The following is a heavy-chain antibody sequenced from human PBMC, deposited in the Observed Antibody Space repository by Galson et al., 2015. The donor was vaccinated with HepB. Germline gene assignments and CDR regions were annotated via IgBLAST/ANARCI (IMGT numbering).Heavy chain of an antibody. D-gene: IGHD6-6*01. Sequence: SLRLSCAASGFTVSSNYMSWVRQAPGKGLEWVSVIYSGGSTYYADSVKGRFTISRDNSKNTLYLQMNSLRAEDTAVYYCARGPSIAATYYYYYMDVWGKGTTVTVSS. J-gene: IGHJ6*03. CDR2: IYSGGST. V-gene: IGHV3-53*01. CDR1: GFTVSSNY. CDR3: ARGPSIAATYYYYYMDV.